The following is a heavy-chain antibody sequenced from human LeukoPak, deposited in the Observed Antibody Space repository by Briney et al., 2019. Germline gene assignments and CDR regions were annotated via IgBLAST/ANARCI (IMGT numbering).Heavy chain of an antibody. Sequence: SETLSLTCAVYGGSFSGYYWSWIRQPPGKGLEWIGEINHSGSTNYNPSLKSRVTISVDTSKNQFSLKLSSVTAADTAVYYCARPVVTAAIPALWCFDPWGRGTLVTVSS. CDR3: ARPVVTAAIPALWCFDP. J-gene: IGHJ2*01. CDR2: INHSGST. V-gene: IGHV4-34*01. D-gene: IGHD2-2*02. CDR1: GGSFSGYY.